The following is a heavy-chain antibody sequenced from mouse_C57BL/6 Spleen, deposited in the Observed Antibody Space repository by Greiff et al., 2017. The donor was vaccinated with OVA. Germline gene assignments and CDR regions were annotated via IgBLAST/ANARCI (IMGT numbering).Heavy chain of an antibody. Sequence: EVQRVESGGGLVQPGGSLSLSCAASGFTFTDYYMSWVRQPPGKALEWLGFIRNKANGYTTEYSASVKGRFTISRDNSQSILYLQMNALRAEDSATYYCARYITTANAMDYWGQGTSVTVSS. CDR1: GFTFTDYY. CDR3: ARYITTANAMDY. D-gene: IGHD1-2*01. CDR2: IRNKANGYTT. J-gene: IGHJ4*01. V-gene: IGHV7-3*01.